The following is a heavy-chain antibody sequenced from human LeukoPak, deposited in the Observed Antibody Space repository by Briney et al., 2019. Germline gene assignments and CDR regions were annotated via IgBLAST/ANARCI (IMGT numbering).Heavy chain of an antibody. V-gene: IGHV1-2*02. D-gene: IGHD6-13*01. CDR1: GYTFTGYY. J-gene: IGHJ3*02. CDR2: INPNSGGT. CDR3: ARGDPGYSSSGYHVFDI. Sequence: ASVKVSCKASGYTFTGYYMHWVRQAPGQGLEWMGWINPNSGGTNYAQKFQGRVTMTRDTSISTAYMELSRLRSDDTAVYYCARGDPGYSSSGYHVFDIGGQGKRVPVFS.